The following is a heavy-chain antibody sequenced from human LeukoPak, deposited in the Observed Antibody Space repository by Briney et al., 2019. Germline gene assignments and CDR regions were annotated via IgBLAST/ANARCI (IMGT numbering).Heavy chain of an antibody. CDR1: GYTFTGYY. Sequence: ASVKVSCKASGYTFTGYYMHWVRQAPGQGLEWMGWINPNSGGTNYAQKFQGWVTMTRDTSISTAYMELSSLRSEDTAVYYCARDFRQSITIFGVVIVDAFDIWGQGTMVTVSS. CDR2: INPNSGGT. J-gene: IGHJ3*02. CDR3: ARDFRQSITIFGVVIVDAFDI. D-gene: IGHD3-3*01. V-gene: IGHV1-2*04.